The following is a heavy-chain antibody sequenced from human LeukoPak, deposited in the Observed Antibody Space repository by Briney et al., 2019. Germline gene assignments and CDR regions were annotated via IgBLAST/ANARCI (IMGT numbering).Heavy chain of an antibody. CDR1: GFTFSSYA. V-gene: IGHV3-30-3*01. J-gene: IGHJ6*02. D-gene: IGHD3-16*01. CDR2: ISYDGSNK. Sequence: GGSLRLSCAASGFTFSSYAMHWVRQAPGKGLEWVAVISYDGSNKYYADSVKGRFTISRDNSKNTLYLQMNSLRAEDTAVYYCARRGGDDQWDVWGQGTTVTVSS. CDR3: ARRGGDDQWDV.